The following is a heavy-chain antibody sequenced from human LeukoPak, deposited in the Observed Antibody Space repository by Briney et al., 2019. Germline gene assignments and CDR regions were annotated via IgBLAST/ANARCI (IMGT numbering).Heavy chain of an antibody. V-gene: IGHV4-61*02. D-gene: IGHD5-12*01. CDR3: ARGAQSLRPSYFDY. Sequence: SETLSLTCTVSGGSISSSSYSWSWIRQPAGKGLEWIGRIYTSGSTNYNPSLKSRVTISVDTSKNQFSLKLSSVTAADTAVYYCARGAQSLRPSYFDYWGQGTLVTVSS. CDR1: GGSISSSSYS. CDR2: IYTSGST. J-gene: IGHJ4*02.